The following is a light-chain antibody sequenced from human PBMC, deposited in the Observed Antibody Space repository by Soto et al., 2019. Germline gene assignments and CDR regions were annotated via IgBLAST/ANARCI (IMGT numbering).Light chain of an antibody. CDR2: EDN. CDR3: QSYDSSNQRV. CDR1: SCSIASNY. V-gene: IGLV6-57*03. Sequence: NFMLTQPHSVSESPGKTVTISCTRSSCSIASNYVQWYQQRPGSAPTTVIYEDNQRPSGVPDRFSGSIDSSSNSASLTISGLKTEDEADYYCQSYDSSNQRVFGGGTKLTVL. J-gene: IGLJ3*02.